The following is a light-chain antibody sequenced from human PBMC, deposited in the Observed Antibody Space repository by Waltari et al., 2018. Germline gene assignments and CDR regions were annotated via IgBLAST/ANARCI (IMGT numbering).Light chain of an antibody. CDR3: SSYISSSTLEL. CDR1: SSDVGAYNY. V-gene: IGLV2-14*03. Sequence: QSALTQPAPVSGSPGQSIPLSCTGTSSDVGAYNYFPWYQQHPANAPKLMIFDVSIRPSGVSNRFSGSKSGNTASLTISGLQAEDEADYYCSSYISSSTLELFGGGTSLTVL. J-gene: IGLJ2*01. CDR2: DVS.